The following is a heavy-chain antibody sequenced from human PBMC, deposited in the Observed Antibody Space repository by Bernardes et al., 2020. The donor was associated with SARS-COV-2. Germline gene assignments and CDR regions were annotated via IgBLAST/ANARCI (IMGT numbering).Heavy chain of an antibody. J-gene: IGHJ4*02. V-gene: IGHV3-43D*04. D-gene: IGHD6-25*01. CDR1: GFTFDDYA. CDR2: ISWNGGST. CDR3: ARGGNGYSSGYDY. Sequence: GGSLRLSCAASGFTFDDYAMHWVRQPPGKGLEWVSFISWNGGSTFYADSVKGRFAISRDNSKNSLYLQMNSLRPEDTALYYCARGGNGYSSGYDYWGQGTLVTVSS.